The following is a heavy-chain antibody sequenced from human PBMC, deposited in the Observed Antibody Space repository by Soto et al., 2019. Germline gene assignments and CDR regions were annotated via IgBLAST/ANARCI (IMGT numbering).Heavy chain of an antibody. CDR2: IKQDGSEK. CDR1: GFTFSSYW. V-gene: IGHV3-7*01. J-gene: IGHJ6*03. D-gene: IGHD3-10*01. CDR3: ARRWFGEETYYYYYIDV. Sequence: GGSLRLSCAASGFTFSSYWMSWVRQAPGKGLEWVANIKQDGSEKYYMHCGKGRFTISRDNAKNSLYLQMNSLRAEDTAVYYCARRWFGEETYYYYYIDVWGKGTTVTVSS.